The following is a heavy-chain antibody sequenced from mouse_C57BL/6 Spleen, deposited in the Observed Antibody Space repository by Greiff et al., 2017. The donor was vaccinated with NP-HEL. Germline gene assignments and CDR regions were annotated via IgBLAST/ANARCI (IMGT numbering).Heavy chain of an antibody. Sequence: EVKLVESGPELVKPGASVKMSCKASGYTFTDYYMHWVKQSHGKSLEWIGYIYPNNGGNGYNQKFKGKATLTVDKSSSTAYMELRSLTSEDSAVYYCARGTLITTVVAPFDYWGQGTTLTVSS. D-gene: IGHD1-1*01. V-gene: IGHV1-34*01. CDR3: ARGTLITTVVAPFDY. CDR1: GYTFTDYY. J-gene: IGHJ2*01. CDR2: IYPNNGGN.